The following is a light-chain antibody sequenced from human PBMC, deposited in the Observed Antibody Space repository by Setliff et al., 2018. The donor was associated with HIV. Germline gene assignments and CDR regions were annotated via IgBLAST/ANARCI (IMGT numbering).Light chain of an antibody. CDR3: SSYRSGNIGV. CDR2: DVS. J-gene: IGLJ1*01. Sequence: QSALTQPASVSGSPGQSITISCTGTSSDVGGYNYVSWYQQHPGKAPKLMIYDVSNRPSGVSNRFSGSKSGNTASLTISGLRAEDEADYYCSSYRSGNIGVFGGGTKVTVL. CDR1: SSDVGGYNY. V-gene: IGLV2-14*01.